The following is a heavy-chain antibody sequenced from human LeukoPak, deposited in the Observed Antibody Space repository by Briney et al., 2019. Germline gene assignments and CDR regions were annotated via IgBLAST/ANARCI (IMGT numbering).Heavy chain of an antibody. J-gene: IGHJ4*02. Sequence: GGSLRLSCAASGFTLSNYAMTWVRQARGKGLEWVSVISGSSLTIYYADSVKGRFTISRDNSKNTVYLQMNSLRAEDTAVYYCAKDRTGYYGTSPDFDYWGQGTLVTVSS. CDR2: ISGSSLTI. D-gene: IGHD3-10*01. V-gene: IGHV3-23*01. CDR1: GFTLSNYA. CDR3: AKDRTGYYGTSPDFDY.